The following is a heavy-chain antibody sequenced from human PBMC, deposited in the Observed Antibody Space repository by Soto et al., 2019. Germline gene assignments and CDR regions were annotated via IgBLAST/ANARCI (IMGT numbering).Heavy chain of an antibody. CDR3: ARDPGVATRYYYYYGMDV. CDR1: GYTFTSYG. V-gene: IGHV1-18*01. CDR2: ISAYNGNT. D-gene: IGHD5-12*01. Sequence: ASVKVSCKASGYTFTSYGISWVRQAPGQGLEWMGWISAYNGNTNYAQKFQGWVTMTRDTSISTAYMELSRLRSDDTAVYYCARDPGVATRYYYYYGMDVWGQGTTVTVSS. J-gene: IGHJ6*02.